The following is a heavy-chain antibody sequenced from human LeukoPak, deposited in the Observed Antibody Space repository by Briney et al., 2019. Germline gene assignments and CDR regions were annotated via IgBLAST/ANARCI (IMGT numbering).Heavy chain of an antibody. V-gene: IGHV4-34*01. D-gene: IGHD6-13*01. Sequence: SETLSLTCAVYGGSFSGYYWGWIRQPPGKGLEWIGEINHSGSTNYNPSLKSRVTISVDTSKNQFSLKVTSLTAADTAVYYCARGMSSVAAVGLWGRGTLVTVSS. CDR2: INHSGST. CDR1: GGSFSGYY. CDR3: ARGMSSVAAVGL. J-gene: IGHJ1*01.